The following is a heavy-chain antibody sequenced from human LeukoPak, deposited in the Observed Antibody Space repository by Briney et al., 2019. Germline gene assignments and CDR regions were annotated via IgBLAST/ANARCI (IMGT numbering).Heavy chain of an antibody. V-gene: IGHV3-23*01. CDR3: AREGYYGSGSPPSLYFDY. Sequence: GGSLRLSCVASGFTFNSYAMSWVRQAPGKGLDWVSAINSGGRTYYPDSVKGRFTISRDNSRSTLYLQMNSLRPEDTAIYYCAREGYYGSGSPPSLYFDYWGQGTLVTVSS. D-gene: IGHD3-10*01. CDR1: GFTFNSYA. CDR2: INSGGRT. J-gene: IGHJ4*02.